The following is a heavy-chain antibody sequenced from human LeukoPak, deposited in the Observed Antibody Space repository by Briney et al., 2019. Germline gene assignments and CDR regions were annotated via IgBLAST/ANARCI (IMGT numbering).Heavy chain of an antibody. D-gene: IGHD6-6*01. J-gene: IGHJ6*03. Sequence: GGSLRLSCAASGFTFSTYSMSWVRQAPGKGLEWVSYISRSSSTIYYADSVKGRFTISRDNAKNSLYLQMNSLRAEDTALYYCARAYSSSYYYYMDVWGKGTTVTVSS. V-gene: IGHV3-48*04. CDR3: ARAYSSSYYYYMDV. CDR2: ISRSSSTI. CDR1: GFTFSTYS.